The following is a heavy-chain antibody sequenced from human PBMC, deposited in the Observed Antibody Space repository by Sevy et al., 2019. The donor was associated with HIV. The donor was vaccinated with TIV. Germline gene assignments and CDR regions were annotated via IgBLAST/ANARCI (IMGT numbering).Heavy chain of an antibody. V-gene: IGHV1-18*01. J-gene: IGHJ4*02. CDR2: ISPYKGTT. D-gene: IGHD3-16*01. Sequence: ASVKVSCKASGYIFTSYGISWVRQAPGRGLEWVGWISPYKGTTNYAQKFQGRVTMTTDTSTFTVYMQLRSLGSDDTAIYYCARDRDYDYIWGTFPYRDFWGQGTLVTVSS. CDR1: GYIFTSYG. CDR3: ARDRDYDYIWGTFPYRDF.